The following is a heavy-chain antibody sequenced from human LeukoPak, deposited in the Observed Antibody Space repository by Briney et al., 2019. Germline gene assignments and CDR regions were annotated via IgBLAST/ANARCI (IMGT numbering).Heavy chain of an antibody. CDR2: INPNSGGT. Sequence: ASVKVSCKASGYTFTGYYMHWVRQAPGQGLEWMGWINPNSGGTNYAQKFQGRVTMTRDTSISTAYTELSRLRSDDTAVYYCASGLGYCSGGSCYLVQRWGQGTLVTVSS. D-gene: IGHD2-15*01. CDR1: GYTFTGYY. J-gene: IGHJ4*02. CDR3: ASGLGYCSGGSCYLVQR. V-gene: IGHV1-2*02.